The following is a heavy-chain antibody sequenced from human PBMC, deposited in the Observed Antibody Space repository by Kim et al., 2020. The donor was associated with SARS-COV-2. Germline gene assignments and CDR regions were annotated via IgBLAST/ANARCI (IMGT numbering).Heavy chain of an antibody. CDR3: ARHHGYYYDSSGYFDY. CDR2: IYYSGST. V-gene: IGHV4-39*01. CDR1: GGSISSSSYY. D-gene: IGHD3-22*01. J-gene: IGHJ4*02. Sequence: SETLSLTCTVSGGSISSSSYYWGWIRQPPGKGLEWIGSIYYSGSTYYNPSLKSRVTISVDTSKNQFSLKLSSVTAADTAVYYCARHHGYYYDSSGYFDYWGQGTLVTVSS.